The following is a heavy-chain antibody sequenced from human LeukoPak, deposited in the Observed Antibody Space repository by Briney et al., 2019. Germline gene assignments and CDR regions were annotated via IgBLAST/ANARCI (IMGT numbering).Heavy chain of an antibody. J-gene: IGHJ3*02. CDR1: GGSISSSSYY. V-gene: IGHV4-39*01. D-gene: IGHD6-13*01. CDR3: ARLAIAAAGDAFDI. Sequence: SETLSLTCTVSGGSISSSSYYWGWIRQPPGKGLEWIGSICYSGSTYYNPSLKSRVTISVDTSKNQFSLKLSSVTAADTAVYYCARLAIAAAGDAFDIWGQGTMVTVSS. CDR2: ICYSGST.